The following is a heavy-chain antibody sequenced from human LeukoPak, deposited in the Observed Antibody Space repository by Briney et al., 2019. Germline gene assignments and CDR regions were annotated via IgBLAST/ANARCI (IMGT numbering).Heavy chain of an antibody. D-gene: IGHD1-26*01. Sequence: SETLSLTCTVSGGSISSYYWSWIRQPPGKGLEWIGYIYYSGSTSYNPSLKSRVTISVDTSKNQFSLKLSSVTAADTAVYYCARHPQKEWELLHLDYWGQGTLVTVSS. V-gene: IGHV4-59*08. CDR1: GGSISSYY. J-gene: IGHJ4*02. CDR3: ARHPQKEWELLHLDY. CDR2: IYYSGST.